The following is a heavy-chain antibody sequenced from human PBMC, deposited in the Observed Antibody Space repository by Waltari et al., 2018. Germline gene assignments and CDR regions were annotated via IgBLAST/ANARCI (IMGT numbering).Heavy chain of an antibody. J-gene: IGHJ4*02. Sequence: QVQLVESGGGVVQPGRSLRLPCSASGFPLRSSGMHWVRQAPGKGLEWVAGISYDGKKQNYIDSVRGRFTISRDNSKNTLYLQMNSLTIEDTSIYYCTKGNDYSDSWGQGTLVSVSS. CDR3: TKGNDYSDS. V-gene: IGHV3-30*18. CDR1: GFPLRSSG. CDR2: ISYDGKKQ.